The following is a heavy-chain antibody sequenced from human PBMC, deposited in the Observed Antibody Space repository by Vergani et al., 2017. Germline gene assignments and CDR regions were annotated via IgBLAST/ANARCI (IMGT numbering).Heavy chain of an antibody. D-gene: IGHD6-13*01. V-gene: IGHV4-31*01. CDR3: ARVGIAAAGDAFDI. Sequence: QVQLQESGPGLVKPSQTLSLTCTVSGGSISSGGYYWSWIRQHPGKGLEWIGYIYYSGSTYYNPSLKSLVTISVDTSKNQFSLKLSSLTAADTAVYYCARVGIAAAGDAFDIWGQGTMVTVSS. J-gene: IGHJ3*02. CDR1: GGSISSGGYY. CDR2: IYYSGST.